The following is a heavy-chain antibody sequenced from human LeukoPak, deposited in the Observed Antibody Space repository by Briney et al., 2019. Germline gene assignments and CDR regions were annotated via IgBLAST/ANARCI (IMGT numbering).Heavy chain of an antibody. CDR3: AREKRVVVVAARVTLDV. Sequence: SETLSLTCTVSGGSISSYYWSWIRQPPGKGLEWIGYIYSSGSTNYNPSLKSRVTMSVDTSKNQFSLKLSSVTAADTAVYYCAREKRVVVVAARVTLDVWGKGTTVTVSS. CDR1: GGSISSYY. J-gene: IGHJ6*04. CDR2: IYSSGST. D-gene: IGHD2-15*01. V-gene: IGHV4-59*12.